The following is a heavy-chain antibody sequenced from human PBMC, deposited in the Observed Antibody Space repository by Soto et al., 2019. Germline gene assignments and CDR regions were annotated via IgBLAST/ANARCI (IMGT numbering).Heavy chain of an antibody. V-gene: IGHV3-21*01. CDR3: ARDKITGLFDY. CDR2: ISAGSQYI. J-gene: IGHJ4*02. Sequence: GGSLRLSCAASGFTFSSFGMNWVRQAPGKGPEWVSSISAGSQYIDYADSVKGRLTISRDNAKNSLYLQMNSLRAEDTAVYYCARDKITGLFDYWGQGTLVTVSS. D-gene: IGHD2-8*02. CDR1: GFTFSSFG.